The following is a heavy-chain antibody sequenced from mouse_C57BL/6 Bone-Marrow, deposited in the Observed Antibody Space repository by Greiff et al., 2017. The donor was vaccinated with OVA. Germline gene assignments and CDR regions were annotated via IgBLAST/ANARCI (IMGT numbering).Heavy chain of an antibody. CDR1: GFTFSDYG. CDR2: ISSGSSTI. CDR3: ARIYYYGSRDYYAMDY. V-gene: IGHV5-17*01. Sequence: EVQLVESGGGLVKPGGSLKLSCAASGFTFSDYGMHWVRQAPEKGLEWVAYISSGSSTIYYADTVKGRVTISRDNAKNTLFLQMTSLRSEDTAMYYCARIYYYGSRDYYAMDYWGQGTSVTVSS. D-gene: IGHD1-1*01. J-gene: IGHJ4*01.